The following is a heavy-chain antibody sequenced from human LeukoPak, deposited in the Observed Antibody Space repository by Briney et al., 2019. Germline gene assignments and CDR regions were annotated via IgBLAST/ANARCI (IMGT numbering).Heavy chain of an antibody. Sequence: PGGSLRLSCAASGLTVSNNYMGWVRQAPGKGLEWVSVLYTGGSTYYADSVKGRFIIFRDNSKNTLYLQMNSLRVDDTAVYFCARRAGALYYYDTSGPFDHWGRGTLVTVSS. D-gene: IGHD3-22*01. CDR3: ARRAGALYYYDTSGPFDH. V-gene: IGHV3-53*01. CDR1: GLTVSNNY. CDR2: LYTGGST. J-gene: IGHJ4*02.